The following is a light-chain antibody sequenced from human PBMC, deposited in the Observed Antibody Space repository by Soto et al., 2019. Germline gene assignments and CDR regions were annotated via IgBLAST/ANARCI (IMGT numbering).Light chain of an antibody. CDR2: KAS. CDR1: QTISSW. CDR3: QHYSSYSEA. Sequence: DIQMTQSPSTLSGSVGDRVTITCRASQTISSWLAWYQQKPGKAPKLLIYKASTLKSGVPSRFSGSGSGTEVTLTISSLQPDDVATYYCQHYSSYSEAFGQGTKVEL. V-gene: IGKV1-5*03. J-gene: IGKJ1*01.